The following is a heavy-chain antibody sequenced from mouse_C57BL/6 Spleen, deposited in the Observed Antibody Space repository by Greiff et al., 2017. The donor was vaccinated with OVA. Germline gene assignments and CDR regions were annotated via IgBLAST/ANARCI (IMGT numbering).Heavy chain of an antibody. V-gene: IGHV1-26*01. CDR1: GYTFTDYY. CDR3: AIYYYGDFDY. Sequence: EVQLQQPGPELVKPGASVKLSCKASGYTFTDYYMHWVKQSPGQGLEWIGDINPSNGGTSYNQKFKGKATLTVDKSSSTAYMELRSLTAEDSAVYYCAIYYYGDFDYWGQGTTLTVSS. J-gene: IGHJ2*01. D-gene: IGHD1-1*01. CDR2: INPSNGGT.